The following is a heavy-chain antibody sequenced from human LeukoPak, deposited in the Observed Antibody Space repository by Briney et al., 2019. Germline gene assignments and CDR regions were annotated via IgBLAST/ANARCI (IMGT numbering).Heavy chain of an antibody. D-gene: IGHD6-13*01. CDR1: KFNFNSYG. CDR3: ARERRYTNSWYCFDY. CDR2: ISGSGGST. J-gene: IGHJ4*02. V-gene: IGHV3-23*01. Sequence: PGGSLRLSCATSKFNFNSYGLTWVRQAPGKGLEWVSSISGSGGSTQYAASVQGRFTISRDFSKNTLYLQMNSLRVEDTAVYYCARERRYTNSWYCFDYWGQGTLVTVSS.